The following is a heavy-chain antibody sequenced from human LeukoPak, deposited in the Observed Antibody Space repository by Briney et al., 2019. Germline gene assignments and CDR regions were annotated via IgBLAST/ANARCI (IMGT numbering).Heavy chain of an antibody. CDR1: GGTFSSYA. CDR2: IIPIFGTA. CDR3: ATRDILTSYYSYYYMDV. D-gene: IGHD3-9*01. J-gene: IGHJ6*03. Sequence: SVKVSCKASGGTFSSYAISWVRQAPGQGLEWMGGIIPIFGTANYAQKFQGRVTITADESTSTAYMELSSLRSEDTVVYYCATRDILTSYYSYYYMDVWGKGTTVTVSS. V-gene: IGHV1-69*01.